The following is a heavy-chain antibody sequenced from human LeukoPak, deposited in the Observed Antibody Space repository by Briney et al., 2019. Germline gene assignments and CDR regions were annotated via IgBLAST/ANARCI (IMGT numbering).Heavy chain of an antibody. CDR2: IRYDGSNK. D-gene: IGHD1-26*01. Sequence: GGSLRLSCAASGFTFSSYGMHWVRQAPGKGLEWVAFIRYDGSNKYYADSVKGRFTISRDNSKNTLYLQMNSLRAEDTAVYYCAKGLGVYGAYYFDYWGQGILVIVSS. V-gene: IGHV3-30*02. CDR1: GFTFSSYG. CDR3: AKGLGVYGAYYFDY. J-gene: IGHJ4*02.